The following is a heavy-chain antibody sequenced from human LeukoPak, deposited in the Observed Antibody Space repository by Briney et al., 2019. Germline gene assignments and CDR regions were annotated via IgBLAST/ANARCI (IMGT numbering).Heavy chain of an antibody. V-gene: IGHV1-24*01. J-gene: IGHJ5*02. CDR3: ATAYYYGSGGNWFDP. D-gene: IGHD3-10*01. CDR2: FDPEDGET. Sequence: GASVKVSCDVSGDTLTQLSMHWVRQAPGKGLEWMGGFDPEDGETLYAQKFQGRVTMTEDTSTDTAYMELSSLRSEDTAVYYCATAYYYGSGGNWFDPWGQGTLVTVSS. CDR1: GDTLTQLS.